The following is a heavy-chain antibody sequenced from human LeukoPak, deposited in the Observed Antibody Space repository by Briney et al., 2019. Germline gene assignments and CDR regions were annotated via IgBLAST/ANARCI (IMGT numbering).Heavy chain of an antibody. CDR3: AKVGGMVRGHFDY. CDR2: MNPNSGNT. CDR1: GYTYTSYD. D-gene: IGHD3-10*01. Sequence: GASVKVSCKASGYTYTSYDINWVRQATGQGLEWMGWMNPNSGNTGYAQKFQGRVTMTRNTSISTAYMELSSLRSEDTAVYYCAKVGGMVRGHFDYWGQGTLVTVSS. J-gene: IGHJ4*02. V-gene: IGHV1-8*01.